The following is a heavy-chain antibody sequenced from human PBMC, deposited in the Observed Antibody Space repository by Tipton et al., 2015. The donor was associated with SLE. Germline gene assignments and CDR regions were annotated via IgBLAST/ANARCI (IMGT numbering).Heavy chain of an antibody. CDR3: ARVFPYPGANCGGDCYSVFYL. Sequence: SLRLSCAASGFTFSSYGMHWVRQAPGKGLEWVAGIWYDGSNKYYADSVKGRFTISRDNSKNTLYLQMNSLRAEDAAVYYCARVFPYPGANCGGDCYSVFYLWGQGTMVAVSS. V-gene: IGHV3-33*01. J-gene: IGHJ3*01. D-gene: IGHD2-21*01. CDR2: IWYDGSNK. CDR1: GFTFSSYG.